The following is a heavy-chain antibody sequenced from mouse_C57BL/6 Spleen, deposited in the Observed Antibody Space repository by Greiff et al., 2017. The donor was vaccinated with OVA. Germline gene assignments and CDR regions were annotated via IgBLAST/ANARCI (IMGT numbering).Heavy chain of an antibody. CDR2: IDPSDSYT. V-gene: IGHV1-59*01. CDR3: ARSDYGRSYPGYFDV. D-gene: IGHD1-1*01. CDR1: GYTFTSYW. J-gene: IGHJ1*03. Sequence: QVQLQQPGAELVRPGTSVKLSCKASGYTFTSYWMHWVKQRPGQGLEWIGVIDPSDSYTNYNQKFKGQATLTVDTSSSTAYMQLSSLTSEDSAVYDCARSDYGRSYPGYFDVWGTGTTVTVSS.